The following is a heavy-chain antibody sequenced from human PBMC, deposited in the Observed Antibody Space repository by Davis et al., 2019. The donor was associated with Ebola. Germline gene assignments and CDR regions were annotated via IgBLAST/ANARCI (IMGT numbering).Heavy chain of an antibody. CDR3: ARDRYYTIDV. V-gene: IGHV3-20*04. CDR1: GFTFDDYG. D-gene: IGHD3-10*01. Sequence: GGSLRLSCAASGFTFDDYGMSWVRQAPGKGLEWVSGINWNGGSTGYADSVKGRFTISRDNAKNTLYLQMNSLRAEDTAVYYCARDRYYTIDVWGQGTTVTVSS. J-gene: IGHJ6*02. CDR2: INWNGGST.